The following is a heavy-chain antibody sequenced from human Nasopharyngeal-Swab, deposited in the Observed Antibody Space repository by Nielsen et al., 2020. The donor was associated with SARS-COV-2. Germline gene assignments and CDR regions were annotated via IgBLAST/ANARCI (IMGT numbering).Heavy chain of an antibody. D-gene: IGHD3-22*01. CDR1: GFTFTSSA. J-gene: IGHJ3*02. CDR2: IVVGSGNT. V-gene: IGHV1-58*01. Sequence: SVKVSCKASGFTFTSSAVQWVRQARGQRLEWIGWIVVGSGNTNYAQKFQERVTITRDMSTSTAYMELSSLGSEDTAVYYCAASPNYYDSSGYPFDIWGQGTMVTVSS. CDR3: AASPNYYDSSGYPFDI.